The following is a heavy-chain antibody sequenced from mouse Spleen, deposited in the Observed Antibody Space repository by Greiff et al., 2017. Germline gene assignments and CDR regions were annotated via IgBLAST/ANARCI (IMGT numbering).Heavy chain of an antibody. CDR3: ASTVAWYFDV. CDR2: INPGSGGT. V-gene: IGHV1-54*01. Sequence: QVQLQQSGAELVRPGTSVKVSCKASGYAFTNYLIEWVKQRPGQGLEWIGVINPGSGGTNYNEKFKGKATLTADKSSSTAYMQLSSLTSEDSAVYFCASTVAWYFDVWGAGTTVTVSS. CDR1: GYAFTNYL. J-gene: IGHJ1*01. D-gene: IGHD1-1*01.